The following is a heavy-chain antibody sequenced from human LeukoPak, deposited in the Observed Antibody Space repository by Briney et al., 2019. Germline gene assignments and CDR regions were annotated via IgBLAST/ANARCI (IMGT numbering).Heavy chain of an antibody. CDR3: AREGSLSVGPYFDY. D-gene: IGHD5/OR15-5a*01. CDR1: GGSISSGGYS. V-gene: IGHV4-30-2*01. J-gene: IGHJ4*02. Sequence: SETLSLTCAASGGSISSGGYSWSWIRQPPGKGLEWIGYIYHSGSTYYNPSLKSRVTISVDRSKNQFSLKLSSVTAADTAVYYCAREGSLSVGPYFDYWGQGTLVTVPS. CDR2: IYHSGST.